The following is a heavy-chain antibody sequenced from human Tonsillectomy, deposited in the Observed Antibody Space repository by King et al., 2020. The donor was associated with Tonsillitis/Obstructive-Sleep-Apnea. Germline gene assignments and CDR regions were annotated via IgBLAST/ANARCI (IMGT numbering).Heavy chain of an antibody. Sequence: QLVQSGGGLVRPGGSLTLSCAASGFPFSTSVMTWVRQAPGKGLEWVSTISSHGQNRCQREPVEGRFSISRDNLRDTLSLHMTDLRVEDTATYCCAKMTGTDVWSQGT. CDR3: AKMTGTDV. V-gene: IGHV3-23*02. CDR1: GFPFSTSV. J-gene: IGHJ3*01. D-gene: IGHD1-1*01. CDR2: ISSHGQNR.